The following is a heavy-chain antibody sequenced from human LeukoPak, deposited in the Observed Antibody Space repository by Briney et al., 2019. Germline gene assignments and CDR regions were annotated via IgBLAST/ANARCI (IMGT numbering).Heavy chain of an antibody. D-gene: IGHD2-15*01. J-gene: IGHJ4*02. Sequence: GASVKVSCKASGGTFSSYAISWVRQAPGQGLEWMGGIIPIFGTANYAQKFQGRVTITADESTSTAYMELSSLRSEDTAVYYCALVVVAVNHKYYFDYRGQGTLVTVSS. CDR2: IIPIFGTA. V-gene: IGHV1-69*13. CDR1: GGTFSSYA. CDR3: ALVVVAVNHKYYFDY.